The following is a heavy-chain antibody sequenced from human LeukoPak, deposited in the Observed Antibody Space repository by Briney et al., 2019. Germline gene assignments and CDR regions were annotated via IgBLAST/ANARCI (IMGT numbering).Heavy chain of an antibody. CDR1: GVTFGDYG. Sequence: GGSLRLSCTASGVTFGDYGMSWVRQAPGKGLEWVGFIRSKAYGGTTEYAASVKGRFTISRDDSKSIAYLQVNSLKTEDTAVYYCTGSFGELSFFAHWGQGTLVTVSS. CDR3: TGSFGELSFFAH. J-gene: IGHJ4*02. V-gene: IGHV3-49*04. CDR2: IRSKAYGGTT. D-gene: IGHD3-10*01.